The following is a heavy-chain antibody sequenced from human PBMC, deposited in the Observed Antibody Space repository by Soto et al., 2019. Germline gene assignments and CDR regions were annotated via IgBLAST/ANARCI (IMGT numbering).Heavy chain of an antibody. D-gene: IGHD2-15*01. CDR2: IYSGGST. J-gene: IGHJ3*02. CDR3: ARDLQGGGSRRGAFDI. CDR1: GFTVSIYF. Sequence: PGWSLGLSSAASGFTVSIYFMSWFRQAPGKGLEWVSVIYSGGSTYYADSVKGRFTISRHNSKNTLYLQMNSLRAEDTAVYYCARDLQGGGSRRGAFDIWGQGTMVTV. V-gene: IGHV3-53*04.